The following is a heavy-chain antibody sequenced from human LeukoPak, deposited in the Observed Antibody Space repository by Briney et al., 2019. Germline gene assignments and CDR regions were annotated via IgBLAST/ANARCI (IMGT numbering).Heavy chain of an antibody. J-gene: IGHJ4*02. V-gene: IGHV1-2*02. CDR2: INPNSGGT. CDR1: GYTFTDYY. Sequence: ASVKVSCKASGYTFTDYYMHWVRQAPGQGLEWMGWINPNSGGTNYAQKFQGRVTMTRDTSITTAYMELSRLRSGDTAVYYYARDWKYGWLQSDYWGQGTLVTVSS. CDR3: ARDWKYGWLQSDY. D-gene: IGHD5-24*01.